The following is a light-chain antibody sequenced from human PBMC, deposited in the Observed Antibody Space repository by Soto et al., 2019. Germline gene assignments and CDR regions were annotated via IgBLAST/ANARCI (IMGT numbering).Light chain of an antibody. CDR1: QAIGTD. Sequence: IQMTQSPSSLSASVGDRVTITCRASQAIGTDLAWYQQKPGRVPKLLIHAATTLQSGVPSRFSGSGTGTDFTLTISSLQPEDAAIYFCQKCNSPPPFTFGPGTKVDIK. CDR3: QKCNSPPPFT. J-gene: IGKJ3*01. V-gene: IGKV1-27*01. CDR2: AAT.